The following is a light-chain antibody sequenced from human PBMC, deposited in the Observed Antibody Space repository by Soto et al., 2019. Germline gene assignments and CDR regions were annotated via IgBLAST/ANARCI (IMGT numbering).Light chain of an antibody. CDR1: QGINSW. J-gene: IGKJ5*01. Sequence: DIQMTQSPSFKFASVGDRVNVTCRASQGINSWLDWYQQKPGKAPKLLIYTTSTLASGVPSRFSGSGSGTDFTLTISSLQPEDFTTYYCQQANSFPITFGQGTRLEIK. V-gene: IGKV1-12*01. CDR3: QQANSFPIT. CDR2: TTS.